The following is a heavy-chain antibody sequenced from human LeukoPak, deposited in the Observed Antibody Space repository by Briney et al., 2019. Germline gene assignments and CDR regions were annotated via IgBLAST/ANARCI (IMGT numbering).Heavy chain of an antibody. CDR3: ARVDWELPDY. D-gene: IGHD1-26*01. V-gene: IGHV3-30-3*01. CDR1: GFTFSSYA. Sequence: GGSLRLSCAASGFTFSSYAMHWVRQAPGKGLEWVAVISYDGSNKYYADTVKGRFTISRDNAKNSLYLQMNSLRAEDTAVCYCARVDWELPDYWGQGTLVTVSS. CDR2: ISYDGSNK. J-gene: IGHJ4*02.